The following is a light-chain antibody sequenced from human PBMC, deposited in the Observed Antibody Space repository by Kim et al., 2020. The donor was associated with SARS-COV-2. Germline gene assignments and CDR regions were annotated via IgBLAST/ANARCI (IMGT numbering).Light chain of an antibody. V-gene: IGKV3-11*01. CDR2: EAS. CDR3: QQRSKWPPT. J-gene: IGKJ4*01. Sequence: FSPGERATPSRRARQSINSYLAWYQQKPGQAPRLLIYEASNRATGIPARFSGSGSGTDFTLTISSLEPEDVAVYYCQQRSKWPPTFGGGTKVDIK. CDR1: QSINSY.